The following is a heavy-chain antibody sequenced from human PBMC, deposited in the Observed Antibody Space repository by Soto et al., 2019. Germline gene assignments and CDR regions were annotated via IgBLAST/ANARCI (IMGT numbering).Heavy chain of an antibody. CDR3: ARDGSGDRHAFDI. CDR1: GFSFSSYG. Sequence: ESGGGGVQSGRSLRLSCAASGFSFSSYGMHWVRQAPGKGLEWVAVIWYDGSNKYYADSVKGRFTISRDNSKNTLYLLMNSLRAEDTAVYYCARDGSGDRHAFDIWGQGTMVTVSS. D-gene: IGHD3-10*01. J-gene: IGHJ3*02. CDR2: IWYDGSNK. V-gene: IGHV3-33*01.